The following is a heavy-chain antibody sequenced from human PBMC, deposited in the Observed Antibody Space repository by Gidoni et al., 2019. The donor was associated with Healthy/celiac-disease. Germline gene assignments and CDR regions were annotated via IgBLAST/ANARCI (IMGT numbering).Heavy chain of an antibody. CDR1: GGSISSGSYY. CDR2: IYTSGST. V-gene: IGHV4-61*02. CDR3: ARSVAPPWIDY. Sequence: QVQLQESGPGLVKPSQTLSLTCTVSGGSISSGSYYWSWIRQPAGKGLEWIGRIYTSGSTNYNPSLKSRVTISVDTSKNQFSLKLSSVTAADTAGYYCARSVAPPWIDYWGQGTLVTVSS. J-gene: IGHJ4*02. D-gene: IGHD6-19*01.